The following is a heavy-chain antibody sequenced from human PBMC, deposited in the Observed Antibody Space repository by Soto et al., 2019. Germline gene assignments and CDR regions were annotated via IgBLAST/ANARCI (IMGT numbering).Heavy chain of an antibody. CDR1: GFTFSSYS. Sequence: GGSLRLSCAASGFTFSSYSMNWVRQAPGKGLERVSYISSSSSYIYYADSVKGRFTISRDNAKISLYLQMNSLRAEDSALYYCARKDFWSGYLPHMDVWGKGTTVTVSS. V-gene: IGHV3-21*01. D-gene: IGHD3-3*01. CDR2: ISSSSSYI. CDR3: ARKDFWSGYLPHMDV. J-gene: IGHJ6*03.